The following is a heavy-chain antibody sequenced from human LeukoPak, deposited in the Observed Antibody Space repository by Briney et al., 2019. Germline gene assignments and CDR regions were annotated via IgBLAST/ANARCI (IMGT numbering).Heavy chain of an antibody. D-gene: IGHD3-10*01. J-gene: IGHJ4*02. CDR3: AGAGDARGSADY. CDR2: IYSGGST. Sequence: PGGSLRLSCAASGFTVGSNYMSWVRQAPGKGLEWVSVIYSGGSTYYADSVKDRFNISRDNSKNTLYLQMNSLRVEDTAVYYCAGAGDARGSADYWGQGTLATVSS. V-gene: IGHV3-66*01. CDR1: GFTVGSNY.